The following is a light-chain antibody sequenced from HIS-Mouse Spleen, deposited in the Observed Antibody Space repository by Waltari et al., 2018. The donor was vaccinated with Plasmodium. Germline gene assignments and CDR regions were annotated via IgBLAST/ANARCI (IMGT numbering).Light chain of an antibody. CDR1: KLGDKY. Sequence: SYELTQPPSVSVSPGQTASITCSGDKLGDKYACCYQQKPSLSPVLVIYQDSKRPSGSPERFPGANAGNKATLTISGTQPMDEADYYCQAWDSSTVVFGGGTKLTVL. V-gene: IGLV3-1*01. CDR2: QDS. CDR3: QAWDSSTVV. J-gene: IGLJ2*01.